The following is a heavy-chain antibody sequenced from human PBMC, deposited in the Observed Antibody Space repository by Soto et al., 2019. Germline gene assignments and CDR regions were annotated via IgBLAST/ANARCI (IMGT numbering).Heavy chain of an antibody. D-gene: IGHD4-17*01. CDR2: ISGSGGST. J-gene: IGHJ1*01. CDR1: GFTFSSYA. CDR3: AKAPLAYGDYVYFQH. V-gene: IGHV3-23*01. Sequence: GGSLRLSCAASGFTFSSYAMSWVRQAPGKGLEWVSAISGSGGSTYYTDSVKGRFTISRDNSKNTLYLQMNSLRAEDTAVYYCAKAPLAYGDYVYFQHWGQGTLVTVSS.